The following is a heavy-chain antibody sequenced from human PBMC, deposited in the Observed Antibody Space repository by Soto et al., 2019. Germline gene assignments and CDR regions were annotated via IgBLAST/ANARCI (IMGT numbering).Heavy chain of an antibody. J-gene: IGHJ5*02. V-gene: IGHV4-34*01. Sequence: PWETLSLTCAVYGGSFSGYYWSWIRQPPGKGLEWIGEINHSGSTNYNPSLKSRVTISVDTSKNQFSLKLSSVTAADTAVYYCAVAAAPGWFDPWGQGTLVTVS. CDR3: AVAAAPGWFDP. CDR1: GGSFSGYY. D-gene: IGHD6-13*01. CDR2: INHSGST.